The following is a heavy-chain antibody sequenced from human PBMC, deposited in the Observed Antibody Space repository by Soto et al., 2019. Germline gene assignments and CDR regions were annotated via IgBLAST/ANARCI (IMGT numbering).Heavy chain of an antibody. Sequence: SETLSLTCAVYGGSFSGYYWSWIRQPPGKGLEWIGEINHSGSTNYNPSLKSRVTISVDTSKNQFSLKLSSVTAAATAVYYCARGCNCSSTSCSTYWYFDLWGRGTLVNVSS. CDR3: ARGCNCSSTSCSTYWYFDL. CDR1: GGSFSGYY. V-gene: IGHV4-34*01. J-gene: IGHJ2*01. D-gene: IGHD2-2*02. CDR2: INHSGST.